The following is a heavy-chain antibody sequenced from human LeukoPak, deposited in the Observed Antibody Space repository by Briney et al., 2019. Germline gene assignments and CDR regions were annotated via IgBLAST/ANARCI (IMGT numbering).Heavy chain of an antibody. CDR1: GFTFSSYA. CDR3: ATIAAGDAFDI. J-gene: IGHJ3*02. CDR2: ISYDGSNK. Sequence: PGGSLRLSCAASGFTFSSYAMHWVRQAPGKGLEWVAVISYDGSNKYYADSVKGRFTISRDNSKNTLYLQMNSLRAEDTAVYYCATIAAGDAFDIWGQGTMVTVSS. D-gene: IGHD6-13*01. V-gene: IGHV3-30-3*01.